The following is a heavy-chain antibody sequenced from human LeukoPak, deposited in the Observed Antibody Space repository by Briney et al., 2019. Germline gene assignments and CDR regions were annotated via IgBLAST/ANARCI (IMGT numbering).Heavy chain of an antibody. V-gene: IGHV3-30*18. J-gene: IGHJ4*02. CDR1: GFTFSSYG. CDR3: AKDFYDILTGYPYYFDY. Sequence: PGRPLRLSCAASGFTFSSYGMHWVRQAPGKGLEWVAVISYGGSNKYYADSVKGRFTISRDNSKNTLYLQMNSLRAEDTAVYYCAKDFYDILTGYPYYFDYWGRGTLVSVSS. D-gene: IGHD3-9*01. CDR2: ISYGGSNK.